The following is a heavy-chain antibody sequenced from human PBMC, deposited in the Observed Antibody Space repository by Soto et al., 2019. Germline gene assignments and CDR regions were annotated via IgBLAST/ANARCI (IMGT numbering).Heavy chain of an antibody. V-gene: IGHV3-30-3*01. Sequence: QVQLVESGGGVVQPGRSLRLSCAASGFTFSSYAMHWVSRAPGKGLEWVAVISYDGSNKYYADSVKGRFTISRDNSKNTLYLQMNSLRAEDTAVYYCARVLLFARLFYGFDYWGQGTLVTVSS. CDR2: ISYDGSNK. CDR3: ARVLLFARLFYGFDY. J-gene: IGHJ4*02. D-gene: IGHD2-21*01. CDR1: GFTFSSYA.